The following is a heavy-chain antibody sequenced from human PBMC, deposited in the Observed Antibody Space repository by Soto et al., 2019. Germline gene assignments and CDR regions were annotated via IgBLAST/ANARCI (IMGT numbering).Heavy chain of an antibody. CDR2: IYYSGST. D-gene: IGHD6-19*01. CDR1: GGSISSYY. CDR3: ASSSGWSSVSDD. J-gene: IGHJ4*02. V-gene: IGHV4-59*01. Sequence: SETLSLTCTVSGGSISSYYWSWIRQPPGKGLEWIGYIYYSGSTNYNPSLKSRVTISVDTSKNQFSLKLSSVTAADTAVYYCASSSGWSSVSDDWGQGTLVTVSS.